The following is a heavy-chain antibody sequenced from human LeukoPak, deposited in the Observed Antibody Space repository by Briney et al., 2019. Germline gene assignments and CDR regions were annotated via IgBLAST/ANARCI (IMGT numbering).Heavy chain of an antibody. J-gene: IGHJ4*02. D-gene: IGHD6-13*01. Sequence: GGSLRLSCAASGFTFSSYAMSWVRQAPGKGLEWVSAISGSGGSTYYADSVKGRFTISRDNAKNSLSLQMNSLRAEDTAMYYCAIGPWYHYFDYWGQGTLVTVSS. CDR1: GFTFSSYA. CDR3: AIGPWYHYFDY. CDR2: ISGSGGST. V-gene: IGHV3-23*01.